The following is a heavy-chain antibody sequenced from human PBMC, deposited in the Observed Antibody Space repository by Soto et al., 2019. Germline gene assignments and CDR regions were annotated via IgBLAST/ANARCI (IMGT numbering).Heavy chain of an antibody. CDR2: LIPIFGTA. CDR3: AIDPMHFYRSGYSGRRLFDP. D-gene: IGHD6-19*01. CDR1: GGTFNNNG. J-gene: IGHJ5*02. V-gene: IGHV1-69*01. Sequence: QVQLVQSGAEVKKPGSSVKVSCKASGGTFNNNGVTWVRQAPGQGLEWMGGLIPIFGTASYARTVQGRVRIFADESTSTAYMELTSLRSVDTAVYYCAIDPMHFYRSGYSGRRLFDPVGQGSLVTVSS.